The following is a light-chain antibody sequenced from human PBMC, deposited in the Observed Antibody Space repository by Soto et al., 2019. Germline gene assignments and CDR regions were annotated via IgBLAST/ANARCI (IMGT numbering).Light chain of an antibody. Sequence: DIVMSQSPDSLAVSLGERATIKCKSSQSLYHTSNKRKYLAWYQQKPGHRPRLLISWASTRESVVPDRFRAGGSGTDFTLTITNLQADDVATDYCHQYFSAPQAFGGGTNVEI. V-gene: IGKV4-1*01. CDR1: QSLYHTSNKRKY. CDR2: WAS. CDR3: HQYFSAPQA. J-gene: IGKJ4*01.